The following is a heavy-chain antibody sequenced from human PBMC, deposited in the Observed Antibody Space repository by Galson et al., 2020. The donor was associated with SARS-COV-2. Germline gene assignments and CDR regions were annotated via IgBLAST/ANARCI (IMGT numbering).Heavy chain of an antibody. CDR1: GFSLSTSGIC. V-gene: IGHV2-70*01. Sequence: SGPTLVKPTQTPPLTCTFSGFSLSTSGICVPWLRQPPGKALEWPPPIAWDDDKYYSTSLKTRLTISKDTSKNQVVLTMTNMDPVGTATYDWARFSAMVTVLDYWGQGTLVTVSS. CDR3: ARFSAMVTVLDY. J-gene: IGHJ4*02. CDR2: IAWDDDK. D-gene: IGHD5-18*01.